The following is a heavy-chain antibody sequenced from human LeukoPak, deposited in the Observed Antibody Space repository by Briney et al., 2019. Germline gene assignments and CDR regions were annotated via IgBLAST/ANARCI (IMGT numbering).Heavy chain of an antibody. V-gene: IGHV3-23*01. CDR3: AKDRGWYSSGLIDY. CDR2: ISASGGST. CDR1: GFTFSRYA. Sequence: GGSLRLSCAASGFTFSRYAMSWVRQAPGKGLEWVSAISASGGSTYYADSVKGRFTISRDNSKNTLFLQMNSLRAEDTAVYYCAKDRGWYSSGLIDYWGQGTLVTVSS. D-gene: IGHD6-19*01. J-gene: IGHJ4*02.